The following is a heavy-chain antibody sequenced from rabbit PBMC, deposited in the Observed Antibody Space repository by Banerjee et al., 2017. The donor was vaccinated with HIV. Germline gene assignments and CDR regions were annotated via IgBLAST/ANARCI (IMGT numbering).Heavy chain of an antibody. V-gene: IGHV1S40*01. D-gene: IGHD5-1*01. Sequence: QSLEESGGDLVKPGASLTLSCKASGFTISSSYYMCWVRQAPGKGLEWIACIYGGSSGITYYASWVNGRFTISKTSSTTVTLQMTSLTVADTATYFCARGYGTCDLWGPGTLVTVS. CDR1: GFTISSSYY. CDR3: ARGYGTCDL. J-gene: IGHJ4*01. CDR2: IYGGSSGIT.